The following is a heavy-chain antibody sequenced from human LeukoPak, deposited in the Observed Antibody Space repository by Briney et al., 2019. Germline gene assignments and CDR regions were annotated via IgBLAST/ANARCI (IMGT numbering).Heavy chain of an antibody. CDR2: ISWNGGST. CDR1: GFTFDDYG. CDR3: GRGITPLDY. Sequence: GGSLRLSCAVSGFTFDDYGMTWVRQASGKGLEWVSGISWNGGSTDYADSVKGRFTISRDNAKSSLYLQMNSLRAEDTALYYCGRGITPLDYWGQGTLVIVSS. J-gene: IGHJ4*02. V-gene: IGHV3-20*04.